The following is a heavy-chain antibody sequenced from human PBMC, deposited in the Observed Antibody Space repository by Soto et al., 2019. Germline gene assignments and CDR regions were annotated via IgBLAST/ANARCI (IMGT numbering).Heavy chain of an antibody. J-gene: IGHJ6*02. Sequence: QVQLVESGGGLVKPGGSLRLSCAASGFTFSDYYMSWIRQAPGKGLEWVSYISSSSSYTNYADSVKGRFTISRDNAKNSLYLQMNGLRAEDTAVYYCARSSGWTYYYYGMDVWGQGTTVTVSS. D-gene: IGHD6-19*01. CDR2: ISSSSSYT. CDR1: GFTFSDYY. CDR3: ARSSGWTYYYYGMDV. V-gene: IGHV3-11*06.